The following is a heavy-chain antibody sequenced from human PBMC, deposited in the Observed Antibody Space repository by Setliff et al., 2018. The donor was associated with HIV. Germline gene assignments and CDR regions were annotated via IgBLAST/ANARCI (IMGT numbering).Heavy chain of an antibody. V-gene: IGHV4-4*02. Sequence: SETLSLTCTVSGGSISSDKWWDWVRQPPGKGLEWIGEIYHTGNTNYDPSLKSRVTMSVDKSKDQFSLKLNSVTAADTAVYYCTRAPGGGKDYFDYWGQGTLVTVSS. CDR3: TRAPGGGKDYFDY. CDR2: IYHTGNT. J-gene: IGHJ4*02. D-gene: IGHD2-15*01. CDR1: GGSISSDKW.